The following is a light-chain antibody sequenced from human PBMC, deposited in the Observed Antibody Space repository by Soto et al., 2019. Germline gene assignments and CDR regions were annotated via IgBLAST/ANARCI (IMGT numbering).Light chain of an antibody. J-gene: IGLJ2*01. V-gene: IGLV1-44*01. Sequence: QSVLTQPPSASGTPGQRVTISCSGSSSNIGTNTVIWYQQLPGAAPKLLIYSDNQRPSGLPHRFSGSKSGTSASLAISGLQSEDGADYYCAAWDVSLVVFGGGTKLTVL. CDR1: SSNIGTNT. CDR2: SDN. CDR3: AAWDVSLVV.